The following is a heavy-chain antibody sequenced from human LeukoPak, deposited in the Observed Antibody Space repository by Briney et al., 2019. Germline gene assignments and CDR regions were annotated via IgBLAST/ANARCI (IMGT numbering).Heavy chain of an antibody. V-gene: IGHV1-24*01. J-gene: IGHJ4*02. Sequence: ASVKVSCKVSGYTLTELSMHWVRQAPGKGLEWMGGFDPEDGETIYAQKFQGRVTMTEDTSTDTAYMELCSLRSEDTAVYYCARVGRIAARQGAFDYWGQGTLVTVSS. CDR3: ARVGRIAARQGAFDY. CDR2: FDPEDGET. CDR1: GYTLTELS. D-gene: IGHD6-6*01.